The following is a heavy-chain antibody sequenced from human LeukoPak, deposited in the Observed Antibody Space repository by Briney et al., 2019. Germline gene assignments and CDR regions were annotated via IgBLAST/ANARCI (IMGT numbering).Heavy chain of an antibody. CDR2: ISSSGSYT. V-gene: IGHV3-11*06. D-gene: IGHD4-17*01. Sequence: GGSLRLSCAASGFTFSDYYTSWIRQAPGKGLEWLSYISSSGSYTNYADSVKGRFTISRDNAKNSLYLQMNSLRAEDTAVYYCARSTYGDYGFDYWGQGTLVTVSS. CDR1: GFTFSDYY. CDR3: ARSTYGDYGFDY. J-gene: IGHJ4*02.